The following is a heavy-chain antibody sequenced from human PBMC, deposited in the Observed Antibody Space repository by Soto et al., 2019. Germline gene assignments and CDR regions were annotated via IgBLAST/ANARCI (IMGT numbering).Heavy chain of an antibody. V-gene: IGHV4-34*01. CDR1: GGSFSGCY. CDR2: ISHSGST. J-gene: IGHJ3*02. Sequence: PSETLSLACAVCGGSFSGCYWSWIRQPPGKGLEWIGEISHSGSTNYNPSLKSRVTMSIDMSNNQFSLKLRSVTAADTAVYYCAGVDILTGLRTDAFDIWGQGTMVSVSS. D-gene: IGHD3-9*01. CDR3: AGVDILTGLRTDAFDI.